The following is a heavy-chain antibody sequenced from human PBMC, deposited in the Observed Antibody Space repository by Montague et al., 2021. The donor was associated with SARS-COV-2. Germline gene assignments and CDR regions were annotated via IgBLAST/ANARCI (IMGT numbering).Heavy chain of an antibody. D-gene: IGHD3-3*01. J-gene: IGHJ3*02. CDR2: VDHRGSS. Sequence: SETLSLTCAVYGGSFSDYYWTWIRQAPGKGLEWIGEVDHRGSSSYNPSLQSRLTISVDRSKNQFSLRLTSVTAADTAVYYCARGQVTVFGVLIMIHAAGPLDSWGLGTKVTVSA. CDR1: GGSFSDYY. V-gene: IGHV4-34*01. CDR3: ARGQVTVFGVLIMIHAAGPLDS.